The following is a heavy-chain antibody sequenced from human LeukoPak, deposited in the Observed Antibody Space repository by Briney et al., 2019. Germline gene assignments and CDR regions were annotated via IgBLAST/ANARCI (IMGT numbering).Heavy chain of an antibody. V-gene: IGHV4-39*07. CDR2: IYYSGST. J-gene: IGHJ3*02. CDR3: ARDRGEASAFDI. CDR1: GGSISSSSYY. D-gene: IGHD2-21*01. Sequence: SETLSLTCTVSGGSISSSSYYWGWIRQPPGKGLEWIGSIYYSGSTYYNPSLKSRVTISVDTSKNQFSLKLSSVTAADTAVYYCARDRGEASAFDIWGQGTTVTVSS.